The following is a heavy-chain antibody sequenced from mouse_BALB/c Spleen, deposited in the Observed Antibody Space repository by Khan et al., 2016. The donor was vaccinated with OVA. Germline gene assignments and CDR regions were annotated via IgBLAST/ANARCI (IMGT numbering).Heavy chain of an antibody. V-gene: IGHV1S81*02. D-gene: IGHD2-1*01. Sequence: QVQLQQSGAELVKPGASVKISCKASGYTFTSFYMYWVKQRPGQGLEWIGGINPSNGDTHFYEKFKSKATLTVDKSSTTAYMQFSSLTSEDSAVXYCAISGYGNPFAYWGQGTLVTVSA. J-gene: IGHJ3*01. CDR3: AISGYGNPFAY. CDR2: INPSNGDT. CDR1: GYTFTSFY.